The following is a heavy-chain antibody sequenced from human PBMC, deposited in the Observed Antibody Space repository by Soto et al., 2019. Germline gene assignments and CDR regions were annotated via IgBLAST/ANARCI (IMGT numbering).Heavy chain of an antibody. CDR3: AKDMTASSGWYDSDAFDI. Sequence: GGSLRLSCAASGFTFDDYATHWVRQAPGKGLEWVSGISWNSGSIGYADSVKGRFTISRDNAKNSLYLQMNSLRAEDTALYYCAKDMTASSGWYDSDAFDIWGQGTMVTVSS. CDR2: ISWNSGSI. V-gene: IGHV3-9*01. CDR1: GFTFDDYA. J-gene: IGHJ3*02. D-gene: IGHD6-19*01.